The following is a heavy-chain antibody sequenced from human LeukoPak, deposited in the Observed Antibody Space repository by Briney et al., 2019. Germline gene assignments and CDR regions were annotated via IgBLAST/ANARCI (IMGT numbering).Heavy chain of an antibody. CDR2: ISAYNGNT. J-gene: IGHJ1*01. V-gene: IGHV1-18*01. CDR1: GYTFTIYG. Sequence: ASVKVSCKASGYTFTIYGISWVRQAPGQGLEWMGWISAYNGNTNNAQKLQARVTMTTATSTSTAYMELRSLRSDDTAVYYCARAPGGPYCSSTSCYAKYFQHWGQGTLVTVSS. CDR3: ARAPGGPYCSSTSCYAKYFQH. D-gene: IGHD2-2*01.